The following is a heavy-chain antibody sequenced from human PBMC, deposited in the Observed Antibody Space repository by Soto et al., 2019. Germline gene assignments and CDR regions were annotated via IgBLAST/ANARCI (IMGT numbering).Heavy chain of an antibody. D-gene: IGHD6-19*01. V-gene: IGHV2-70*01. CDR3: ARNQNPYSSGWYGNCYGMDV. CDR1: GFSLSTSGMC. Sequence: SGPTLVNPTQTLTLTCTFSGFSLSTSGMCVSWIRQPPGKALEWLALIDWDDDKYYSTSLKTRLTISKDTSKNQVVLTMTNMDPVDTATYYCARNQNPYSSGWYGNCYGMDVWGQGTTVTVSS. CDR2: IDWDDDK. J-gene: IGHJ6*02.